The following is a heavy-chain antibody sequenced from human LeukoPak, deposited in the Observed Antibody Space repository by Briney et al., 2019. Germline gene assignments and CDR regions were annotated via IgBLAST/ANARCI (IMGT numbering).Heavy chain of an antibody. V-gene: IGHV3-73*01. CDR2: IRSKANNYAT. Sequence: QTGGSLRLSCAASGFTFSGSAIHWVRQASGKGLEWVGRIRSKANNYATAYAESVKGRFTISRDDSKNTAYLQMNSLKAEDTAVYYCTTIDEVNRKLDYWGQGTLVTVSS. J-gene: IGHJ4*02. CDR1: GFTFSGSA. D-gene: IGHD1-14*01. CDR3: TTIDEVNRKLDY.